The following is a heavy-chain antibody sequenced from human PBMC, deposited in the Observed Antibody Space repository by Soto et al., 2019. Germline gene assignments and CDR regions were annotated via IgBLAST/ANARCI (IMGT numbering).Heavy chain of an antibody. J-gene: IGHJ5*02. V-gene: IGHV4-30-4*01. D-gene: IGHD3-9*01. CDR1: GGSISSGDYY. CDR3: ARYFGLSGWFDP. Sequence: QLQLQESGPGLVKPSQTLSLTCTVSGGSISSGDYYWSWIRQPPGKGLEWVGYIYYSGSTYYNPSLKSRVTISVDTSKNQFALKLSSVTAADTDVYYCARYFGLSGWFDPWGQGTPVTVSS. CDR2: IYYSGST.